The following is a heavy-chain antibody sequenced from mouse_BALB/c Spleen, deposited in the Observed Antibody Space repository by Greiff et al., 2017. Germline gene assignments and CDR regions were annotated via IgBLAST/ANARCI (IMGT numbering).Heavy chain of an antibody. J-gene: IGHJ2*01. CDR2: IYPGDGDT. CDR3: ARLIYYDYDY. CDR1: GYTFTDYY. V-gene: IGHV1-76*01. Sequence: QVHVKQSGAELARPGASVKLSCKASGYTFTDYYINWVKQRPGQGLEWIGQIYPGDGDTNYNGKFKGKATLTADKSSSTAYMQLSSLTSEDSAVYFCARLIYYDYDYWGQGTTLTVSS. D-gene: IGHD2-4*01.